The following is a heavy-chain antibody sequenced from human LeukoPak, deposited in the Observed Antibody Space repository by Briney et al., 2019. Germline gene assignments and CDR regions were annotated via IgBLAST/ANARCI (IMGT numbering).Heavy chain of an antibody. V-gene: IGHV3-33*01. CDR1: GLIFSGYG. CDR3: ARGRAGNYYNHNDY. D-gene: IGHD3-10*01. Sequence: PGRSLTLSCAASGLIFSGYGMHWVRQAPGKGLEWVAVIWHDGSNKYYTDSVKGRFTISRDNSKNTLYLQMNSLRAEDTAVYYCARGRAGNYYNHNDYWGQGTLVTVSS. J-gene: IGHJ4*01. CDR2: IWHDGSNK.